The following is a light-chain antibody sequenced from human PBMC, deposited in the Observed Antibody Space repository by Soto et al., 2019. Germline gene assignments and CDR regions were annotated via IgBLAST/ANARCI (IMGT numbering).Light chain of an antibody. CDR2: GVS. CDR3: QQYGSSLYT. CDR1: QSITNSY. Sequence: DIVLTQSPGTLSLSPGERATLSCRASQSITNSYLAWYQQQPGQAPRLLIYGVSSRATGIPDRFSGSGSGTDFTLTISRVEPEDFAVYYCQQYGSSLYTFGQGTKLEIK. J-gene: IGKJ2*01. V-gene: IGKV3-20*01.